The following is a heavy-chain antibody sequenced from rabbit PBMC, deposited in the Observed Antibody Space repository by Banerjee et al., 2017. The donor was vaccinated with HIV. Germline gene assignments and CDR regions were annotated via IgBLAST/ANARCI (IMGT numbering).Heavy chain of an antibody. Sequence: PLKESGGGLVTPGGNLTLTCTASGFDISSYHMCWVRQAPGKGLEWIGIIYAAKGATDYTNWVNGRFTISSDNAQNTLYLQLNSLTAADTATYFCARDRTGDAGYDYSITFNLWGPGTLVPS. CDR3: ARDRTGDAGYDYSITFNL. D-gene: IGHD6-1*01. CDR1: GFDISSYH. J-gene: IGHJ4*01. V-gene: IGHV1S7*01. CDR2: IYAAKGAT.